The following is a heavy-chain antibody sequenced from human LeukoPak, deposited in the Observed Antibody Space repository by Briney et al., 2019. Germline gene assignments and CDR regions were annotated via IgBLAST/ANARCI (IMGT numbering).Heavy chain of an antibody. Sequence: PSETLSLTCTVSGGSISSSSYYWGWIRQPPGKGLEWIGSIYYSGSTYYNPSLKSRVTISVDTSKNQFSLKLSSVTAADTAVYYCVSLDEYNWNDSVDYWGQGTLVTVSS. CDR3: VSLDEYNWNDSVDY. D-gene: IGHD1-1*01. CDR2: IYYSGST. V-gene: IGHV4-39*07. CDR1: GGSISSSSYY. J-gene: IGHJ4*02.